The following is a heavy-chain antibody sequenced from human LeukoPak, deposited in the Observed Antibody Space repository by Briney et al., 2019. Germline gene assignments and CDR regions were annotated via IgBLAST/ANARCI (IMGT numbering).Heavy chain of an antibody. J-gene: IGHJ4*02. CDR3: ARGDYTAMVFDY. CDR2: IYYSGST. CDR1: GGSISSSSYY. V-gene: IGHV4-39*07. D-gene: IGHD5-18*01. Sequence: PSETLSLTCTVSGGSISSSSYYWGWIRQLPGKGLEWIGSIYYSGSTYYNPSLKSRVTISVDTSKNQFSLKLSSVTAADTAVYYCARGDYTAMVFDYWGQGTLVTVSS.